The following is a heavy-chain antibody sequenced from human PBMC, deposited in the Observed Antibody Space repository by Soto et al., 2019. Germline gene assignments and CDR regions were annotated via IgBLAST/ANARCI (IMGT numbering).Heavy chain of an antibody. Sequence: ASVKVSCKASGYTFTSYGISWVRQAPGQGLEWMGWISAYNGNTNYTQKLQGRVTMTTDTSTSTAYMELRSLRSDDTAVYYCATVRMVVTAIPYYFDYWGQGTLVTVSS. CDR3: ATVRMVVTAIPYYFDY. V-gene: IGHV1-18*01. CDR1: GYTFTSYG. CDR2: ISAYNGNT. D-gene: IGHD2-21*02. J-gene: IGHJ4*02.